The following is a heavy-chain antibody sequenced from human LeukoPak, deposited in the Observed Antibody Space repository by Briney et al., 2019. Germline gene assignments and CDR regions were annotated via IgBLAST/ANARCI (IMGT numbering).Heavy chain of an antibody. CDR2: IYYSGST. Sequence: SETLSLTCTVSGGSISSYYWSWIRQPPGKGLEWIGYIYYSGSTNYNPSLKSRVTISVDTSKNQFSLKLSSVTAADTAVYYCARGSYSNYIDSWGQGTLVTVSS. D-gene: IGHD4-11*01. J-gene: IGHJ4*02. V-gene: IGHV4-59*01. CDR3: ARGSYSNYIDS. CDR1: GGSISSYY.